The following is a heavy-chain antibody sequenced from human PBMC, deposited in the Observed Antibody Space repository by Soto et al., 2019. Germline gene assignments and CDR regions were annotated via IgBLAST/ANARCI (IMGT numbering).Heavy chain of an antibody. V-gene: IGHV1-69*01. CDR2: IIPIFGTA. J-gene: IGHJ3*02. Sequence: QVQLVQSGAEVKKPGSSVKVSCKASGGTFSSYAISWGRQAPGQGLEWMGGIIPIFGTANYAQKFQGRVTITADESTSTAYMELSSLRSEDTAVYYCARSRVTYYYDRSAFDIWGQGTMVTVSS. CDR3: ARSRVTYYYDRSAFDI. D-gene: IGHD3-22*01. CDR1: GGTFSSYA.